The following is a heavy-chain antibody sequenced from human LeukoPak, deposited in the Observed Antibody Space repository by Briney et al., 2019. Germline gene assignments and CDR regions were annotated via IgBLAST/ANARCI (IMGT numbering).Heavy chain of an antibody. Sequence: GASVKVSCKASGYTFTSYYMHWVRQAPGQGLEWMGIINPSGGSTSYAQKFQGRVTMTRGTSTSTVYMELSSLRSEDTAVYYCARGDYDFWSGYYTNYFDYWGQGTLVTVSS. V-gene: IGHV1-46*01. CDR2: INPSGGST. D-gene: IGHD3-3*01. CDR1: GYTFTSYY. CDR3: ARGDYDFWSGYYTNYFDY. J-gene: IGHJ4*02.